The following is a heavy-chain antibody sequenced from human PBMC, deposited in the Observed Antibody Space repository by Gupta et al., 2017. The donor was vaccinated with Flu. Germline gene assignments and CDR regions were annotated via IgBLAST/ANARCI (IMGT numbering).Heavy chain of an antibody. CDR2: INHSGST. CDR3: ARGAPPFAVYGSGSPFDY. J-gene: IGHJ4*02. D-gene: IGHD3-10*01. Sequence: QVQLQQWGAGLLKPSETLSLTCAVYGGSFSGYYWSWIRQPPGKGLEWIGEINHSGSTNYNPSLKSRVTISVDTSKNQFSLKLSSVTAADTAVYYCARGAPPFAVYGSGSPFDYWGQGTLVTVSS. CDR1: GGSFSGYY. V-gene: IGHV4-34*01.